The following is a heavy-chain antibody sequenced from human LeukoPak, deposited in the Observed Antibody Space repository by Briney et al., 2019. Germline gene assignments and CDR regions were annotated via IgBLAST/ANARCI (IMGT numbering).Heavy chain of an antibody. Sequence: GASVKVSCKASGYTFTSYGISWVRQAPGQGLEWMGWISAYNGNTNYAQKLQGRVTMTTDTSTSTAYMELRSLRSDDTAVYYCARSIVGATVQGLFDYWGQGTLVTVSS. CDR1: GYTFTSYG. J-gene: IGHJ4*02. V-gene: IGHV1-18*01. CDR2: ISAYNGNT. D-gene: IGHD1-26*01. CDR3: ARSIVGATVQGLFDY.